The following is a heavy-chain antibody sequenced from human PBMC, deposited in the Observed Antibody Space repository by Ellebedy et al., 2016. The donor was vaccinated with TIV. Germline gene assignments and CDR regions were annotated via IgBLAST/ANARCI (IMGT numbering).Heavy chain of an antibody. CDR1: GFTFSSYA. CDR2: ISGSGGST. Sequence: GESLKISXAASGFTFSSYAMSWVRQAPGKGLEWVSAISGSGGSTYYADSVKGRFTISRDNSRNTVYLQMNSLRAEDTAVYYCAKDPLSAWGKGTTVTVSS. J-gene: IGHJ6*04. V-gene: IGHV3-23*01. CDR3: AKDPLSA.